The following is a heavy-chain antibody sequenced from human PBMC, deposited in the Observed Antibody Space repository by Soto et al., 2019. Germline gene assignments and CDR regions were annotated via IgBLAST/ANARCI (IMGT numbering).Heavy chain of an antibody. V-gene: IGHV1-69*01. CDR2: IIPIFGTA. J-gene: IGHJ4*02. CDR1: GGTFSSYA. Sequence: QVKLVQSGAEVKKPGSSVKVSCKASGGTFSSYAISWVRQAPGQVLEWMGGIIPIFGTANYAQKFQGRVTIPADESTSTAYMERRSLRSEDTAVYYCAIDQGTGWAYFDYWGQGTLVTVSS. D-gene: IGHD7-27*01. CDR3: AIDQGTGWAYFDY.